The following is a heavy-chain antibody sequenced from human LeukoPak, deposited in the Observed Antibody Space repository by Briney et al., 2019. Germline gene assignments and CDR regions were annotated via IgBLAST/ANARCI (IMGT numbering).Heavy chain of an antibody. Sequence: PGGSLRLSCAASGFAFSSYGMHWVRQAPGKWLEWVTFIRFDGTNKYYADSVKGRFTISRDNSKNTLSLQMNSLRADDTAVYYCARPDYGSSGTYSYYWGQGTLVTVSS. CDR2: IRFDGTNK. CDR1: GFAFSSYG. J-gene: IGHJ4*02. CDR3: ARPDYGSSGTYSYY. D-gene: IGHD3-10*01. V-gene: IGHV3-30*02.